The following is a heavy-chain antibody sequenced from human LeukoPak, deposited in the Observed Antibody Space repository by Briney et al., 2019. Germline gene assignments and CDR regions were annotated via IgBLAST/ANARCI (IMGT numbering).Heavy chain of an antibody. V-gene: IGHV3-30*02. CDR3: ARGAGRYYDSSGYYIDF. Sequence: PGGSLRLSCVASGFTFSSYGMHWVRQAPGKGLEWVAFLRYDGSNNYYAESAKGRFTSSRDNSKNMLYLQMNSLRAEDTALYYCARGAGRYYDSSGYYIDFWGQGILVTVSS. CDR2: LRYDGSNN. D-gene: IGHD3-22*01. J-gene: IGHJ4*02. CDR1: GFTFSSYG.